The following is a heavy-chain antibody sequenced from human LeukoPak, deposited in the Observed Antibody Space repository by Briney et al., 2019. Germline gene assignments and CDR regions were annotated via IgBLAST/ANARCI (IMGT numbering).Heavy chain of an antibody. J-gene: IGHJ3*02. CDR2: IYHSGST. CDR3: AREPLDCNGGSCFGGDTAFDI. V-gene: IGHV4-4*02. Sequence: SETLSLTCAVSGGSINKSNWWSWVRQPPGKGLEWIGEIYHSGSTNYNPSLKGRVTISVDKSKNQFSLNPSSVTAADTAVYYCAREPLDCNGGSCFGGDTAFDIWGQGTMVSVSS. CDR1: GGSINKSNW. D-gene: IGHD2-15*01.